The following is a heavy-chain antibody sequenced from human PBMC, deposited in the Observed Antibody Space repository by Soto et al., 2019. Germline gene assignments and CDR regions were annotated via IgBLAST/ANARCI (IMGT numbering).Heavy chain of an antibody. CDR3: ARANSGYDYDDYYYGMDV. CDR2: INPNSGGT. CDR1: GYTFTGYY. D-gene: IGHD5-12*01. J-gene: IGHJ6*02. V-gene: IGHV1-2*04. Sequence: ASVKVSCKASGYTFTGYYMHWVRQAPGQGLEWMGWINPNSGGTNYAQKFQGWVTMTRDTSISTAYMELSRLRSDDTAVYYCARANSGYDYDDYYYGMDVWGQGTTVT.